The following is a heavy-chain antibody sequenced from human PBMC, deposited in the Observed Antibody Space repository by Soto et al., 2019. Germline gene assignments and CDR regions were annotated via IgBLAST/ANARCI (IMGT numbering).Heavy chain of an antibody. V-gene: IGHV1-18*01. Sequence: AASVKVPCRASAYIFTSYGISCVRRAPRQRREWMGWISTYNSNTNYAQKVKGRFTMTTDKAKSTLYMELRSLRAEDTAVYYCASPMVEYYDSSSYAAFDIWGQGTMVTVSS. D-gene: IGHD3-22*01. CDR2: ISTYNSNT. CDR1: AYIFTSYG. CDR3: ASPMVEYYDSSSYAAFDI. J-gene: IGHJ3*02.